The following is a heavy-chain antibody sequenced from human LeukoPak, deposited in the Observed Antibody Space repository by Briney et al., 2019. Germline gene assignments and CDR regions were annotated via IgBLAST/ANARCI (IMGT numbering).Heavy chain of an antibody. V-gene: IGHV4-59*08. Sequence: PSETLSLTCTVSGGSIRSYYWSWIRQLPGKGLEWIGYIYYSGSTNYNPSLKSRVTISVDTSKNQFSLKLSSVTAADTAVYYCARTNGDSSGYRFFLYWGQGTLVTVSS. CDR1: GGSIRSYY. D-gene: IGHD3-22*01. CDR2: IYYSGST. CDR3: ARTNGDSSGYRFFLY. J-gene: IGHJ4*02.